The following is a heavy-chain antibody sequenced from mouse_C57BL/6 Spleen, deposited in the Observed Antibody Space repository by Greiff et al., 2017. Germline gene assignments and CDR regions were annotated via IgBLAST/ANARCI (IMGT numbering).Heavy chain of an antibody. CDR3: AIVITTVGADY. D-gene: IGHD1-1*01. CDR2: IDPSDSYT. CDR1: GYTFTSYW. Sequence: QVQLQQPGAELVKPGASVKLSCKASGYTFTSYWMQWVKQRPGQGLEWIGEIDPSDSYTNYNQKFKGKATLTVDTSSSTAYMQLSSLTSEDSAVYYCAIVITTVGADYWGQGTTLTVSS. V-gene: IGHV1-50*01. J-gene: IGHJ2*01.